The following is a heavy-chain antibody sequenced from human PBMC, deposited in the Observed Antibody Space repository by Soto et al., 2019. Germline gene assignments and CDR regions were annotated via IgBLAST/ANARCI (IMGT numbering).Heavy chain of an antibody. V-gene: IGHV4-34*01. CDR1: GGSFSGYY. J-gene: IGHJ6*02. Sequence: SETLSLTCAVYGGSFSGYYWSWIRQPPGKGLEWIGEINHSGSTNYNPSLKSRVTISVDTSKNQFSLKLSSVTAADTAVYYCARARAYSSSWYWRDHGGRDYYGMDVWGQGTTVTVSS. CDR3: ARARAYSSSWYWRDHGGRDYYGMDV. D-gene: IGHD6-13*01. CDR2: INHSGST.